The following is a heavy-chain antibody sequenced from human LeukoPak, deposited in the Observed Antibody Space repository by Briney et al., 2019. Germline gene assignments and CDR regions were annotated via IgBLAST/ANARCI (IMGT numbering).Heavy chain of an antibody. V-gene: IGHV3-9*01. Sequence: PGGSLRLSCAASGFTFDDYAMHWVRHAPGKGLEWVSGISWNSGSIGYADSVKGRFTISRDNAKNSLYLQMNSLRAEDTALYYCAKDIDGDYYYYGMDVWGQGTTVTVSS. D-gene: IGHD4-17*01. CDR3: AKDIDGDYYYYGMDV. CDR1: GFTFDDYA. J-gene: IGHJ6*02. CDR2: ISWNSGSI.